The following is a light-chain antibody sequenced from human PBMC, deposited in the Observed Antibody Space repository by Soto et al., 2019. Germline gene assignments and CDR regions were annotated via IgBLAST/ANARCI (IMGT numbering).Light chain of an antibody. J-gene: IGLJ1*01. CDR3: KSYAVGSTYV. Sequence: QPVLTQPASVSGSPGQSITISCTGTGSDIGYFNYVSWYQQQPGKAPKLMIYEVDNRPSGVSIRFSGSKSGSTASLTISGLQAEDEADYYCKSYAVGSTYVFGTGTKLTVL. V-gene: IGLV2-14*01. CDR1: GSDIGYFNY. CDR2: EVD.